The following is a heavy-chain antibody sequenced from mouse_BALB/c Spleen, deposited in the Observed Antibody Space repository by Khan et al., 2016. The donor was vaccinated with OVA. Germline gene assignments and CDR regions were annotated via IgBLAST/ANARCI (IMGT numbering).Heavy chain of an antibody. CDR2: ISYSGST. CDR1: GYSITSGYG. J-gene: IGHJ2*01. D-gene: IGHD1-2*01. Sequence: EVQLQESGPGLVKPSQSLSLTCTVTGYSITSGYGWNWIRQFPGNKLEWMGYISYSGSTNYNPSLKSRISITLDTSKNQFSLQLNSVTTEDTATYYCARTARIRYWGQGTTLTVSS. V-gene: IGHV3-2*02. CDR3: ARTARIRY.